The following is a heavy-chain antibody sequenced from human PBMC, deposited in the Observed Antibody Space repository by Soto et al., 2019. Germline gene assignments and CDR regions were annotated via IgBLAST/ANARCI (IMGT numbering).Heavy chain of an antibody. Sequence: EVQLVESGGGLVQPGGSLRLSCAASGFTFSSSSMNWVRQAPGKGLEWISSISSSDRYIFYADSVTGRFTISRDNAKHSLYLQLNSLRAEDTAVYYCARDPRKTTTFGVIMRTLYLDSCGQGTLVTVSS. V-gene: IGHV3-21*01. CDR2: ISSSDRYI. CDR1: GFTFSSSS. D-gene: IGHD3-3*01. J-gene: IGHJ4*02. CDR3: ARDPRKTTTFGVIMRTLYLDS.